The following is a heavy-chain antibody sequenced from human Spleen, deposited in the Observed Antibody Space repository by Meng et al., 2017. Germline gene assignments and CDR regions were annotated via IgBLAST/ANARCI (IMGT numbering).Heavy chain of an antibody. Sequence: GGSLRLSCAASGFTFSNYAMTWVRQAPGKGLEWVSAISGSGGSTYYADSVKGRFTISRDNSKNTLYLQMNSLRAEDTALYYCAKDLFRPLTGTTGYFYYWGQGTLVTVSS. CDR3: AKDLFRPLTGTTGYFYY. CDR2: ISGSGGST. CDR1: GFTFSNYA. V-gene: IGHV3-23*01. D-gene: IGHD1-1*01. J-gene: IGHJ4*02.